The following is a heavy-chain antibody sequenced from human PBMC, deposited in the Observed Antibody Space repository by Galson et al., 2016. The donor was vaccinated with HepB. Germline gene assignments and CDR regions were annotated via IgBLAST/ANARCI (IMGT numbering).Heavy chain of an antibody. Sequence: SLRLSCAASGFTVNNNYMRWVRQAPGKGLEWVSLIYSGGSTSFADSVKGRFTISRDNSKNTLYLQMNSLRVEDTAVYFCARDIGPVGQETLVTVSS. V-gene: IGHV3-53*01. CDR2: IYSGGST. J-gene: IGHJ5*02. CDR3: ARDIGP. CDR1: GFTVNNNY.